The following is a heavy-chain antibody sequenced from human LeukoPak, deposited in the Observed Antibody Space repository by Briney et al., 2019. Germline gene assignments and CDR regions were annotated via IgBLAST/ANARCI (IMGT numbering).Heavy chain of an antibody. CDR3: ARVTGSIDY. CDR1: GYTFTSYD. V-gene: IGHV1-8*01. Sequence: ASVKVSCKASGYTFTSYDINWVRQATGQGLEWTGWMNLNSGNTGYAQKFQGRLTMTRDTSISTAYMELSTLRSEDTAVYYCARVTGSIDYWGQGTLVTVSS. CDR2: MNLNSGNT. J-gene: IGHJ4*02. D-gene: IGHD1-26*01.